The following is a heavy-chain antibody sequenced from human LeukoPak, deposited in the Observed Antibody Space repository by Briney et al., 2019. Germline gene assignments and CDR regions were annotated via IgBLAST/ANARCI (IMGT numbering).Heavy chain of an antibody. Sequence: GRSLRLSCEASGFNFSSYVMHWVRQAPGKGLEWVGVIWYDGTNKQYADSVKGRFTISRDNSKNTLYLLMNILRAEDTAVYYCAKTIVPAAPIYYYYMDVWGNGTTLTVS. V-gene: IGHV3-33*06. D-gene: IGHD2-2*01. CDR3: AKTIVPAAPIYYYYMDV. J-gene: IGHJ6*03. CDR2: IWYDGTNK. CDR1: GFNFSSYV.